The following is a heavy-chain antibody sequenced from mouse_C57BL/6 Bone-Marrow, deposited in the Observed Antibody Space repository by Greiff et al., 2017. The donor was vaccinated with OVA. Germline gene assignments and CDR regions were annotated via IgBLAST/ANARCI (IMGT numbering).Heavy chain of an antibody. Sequence: EVQRVESGPGLVKPSQSLSLTCSVTGYSITSGYYWNWIRQFPGNKLEWMGYISYDGSNNYNPSLKNRISITRDTSKNQFFLKLNSVTTEDTATYYCARGAITTVVGWGQGTLVTVSA. CDR2: ISYDGSN. CDR1: GYSITSGYY. V-gene: IGHV3-6*01. CDR3: ARGAITTVVG. D-gene: IGHD1-1*01. J-gene: IGHJ3*02.